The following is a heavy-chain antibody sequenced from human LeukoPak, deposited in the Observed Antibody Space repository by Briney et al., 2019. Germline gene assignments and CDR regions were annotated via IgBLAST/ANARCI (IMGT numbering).Heavy chain of an antibody. CDR1: GYTFSSYY. Sequence: GASVKVSCKPSGYTFSSYYIHWVRQAPGQGLEWMGIINPSGGDTSYAQKFQGRVTTTRDPSTSTVYMEVVSLRPEDTAVYYCARGCRVVPGVHNVGMTSYYNGIDVWGQGTTVTVSS. J-gene: IGHJ6*02. CDR3: ARGCRVVPGVHNVGMTSYYNGIDV. D-gene: IGHD2-2*01. V-gene: IGHV1-46*01. CDR2: INPSGGDT.